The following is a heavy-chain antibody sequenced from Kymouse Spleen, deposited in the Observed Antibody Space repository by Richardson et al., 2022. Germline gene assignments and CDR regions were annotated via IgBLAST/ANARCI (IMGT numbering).Heavy chain of an antibody. J-gene: IGHJ6*02. CDR2: ISYDGSNK. Sequence: QVQLVESGGGVVQPGRSLRLSCAASGFTFSSYGMHWVRQAPGKGLEWVAVISYDGSNKYYADSVKGRFTISRDNSKNTLYLQMNSLRAEDTAVYYCAKEGPNYYGSGSYHYYYGMDVWGQGTTVTVSS. V-gene: IGHV3-30*18. CDR1: GFTFSSYG. D-gene: IGHD3-10*01. CDR3: AKEGPNYYGSGSYHYYYGMDV.